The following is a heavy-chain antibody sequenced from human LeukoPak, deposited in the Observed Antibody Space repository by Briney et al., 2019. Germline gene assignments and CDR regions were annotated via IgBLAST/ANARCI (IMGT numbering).Heavy chain of an antibody. CDR2: IYYSGST. V-gene: IGHV4-39*01. J-gene: IGHJ4*02. Sequence: PSETLSLTCTVSGGSISSSSYYRGWIRQPPGKGLEWIGSIYYSGSTYYNPSLKSRVTISVDTSKNQFSLKLSSVTAADTAVYYCARTVVVVIYYFDYWGQGTLVTVSS. D-gene: IGHD3-22*01. CDR3: ARTVVVVIYYFDY. CDR1: GGSISSSSYY.